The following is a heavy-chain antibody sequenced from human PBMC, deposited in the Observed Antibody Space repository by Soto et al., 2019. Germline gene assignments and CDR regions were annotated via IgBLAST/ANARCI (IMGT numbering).Heavy chain of an antibody. D-gene: IGHD3-22*01. J-gene: IGHJ4*02. Sequence: GGSLRLSCAASGFTFSDYYMSWIRQAPGKGLEWVSYISSSGSTIYYTDSVKGRFTISRDNAKNSLYLQMNSLRAEDTAVYYCARKYYYDSSGYPDYWGQGTLVTVSS. CDR2: ISSSGSTI. CDR3: ARKYYYDSSGYPDY. CDR1: GFTFSDYY. V-gene: IGHV3-11*01.